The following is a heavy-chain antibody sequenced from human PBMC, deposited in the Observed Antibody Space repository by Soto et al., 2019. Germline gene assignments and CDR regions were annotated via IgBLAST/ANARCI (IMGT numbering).Heavy chain of an antibody. CDR1: GGSFSGYY. J-gene: IGHJ4*02. CDR3: ARVVGSSGDYFDY. V-gene: IGHV4-34*01. Sequence: QVELQQWGAGLLKPSETLSLTCAVYGGSFSGYYWSWIRQPPGKGLEWIGEINHSGSTNDNPSLKSRVNIPVDKSKNQFSLKMNPVTAADTAVYYCARVVGSSGDYFDYWGQGTLVTVSS. CDR2: INHSGST. D-gene: IGHD3-10*01.